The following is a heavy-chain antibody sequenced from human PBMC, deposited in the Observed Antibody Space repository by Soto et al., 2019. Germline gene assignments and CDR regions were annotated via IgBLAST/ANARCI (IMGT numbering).Heavy chain of an antibody. V-gene: IGHV4-38-2*01. CDR1: GYSISSGYY. J-gene: IGHJ4*02. CDR2: IYRSGST. CDR3: ARVRGNWDYNYFDY. D-gene: IGHD1-7*01. Sequence: SDTLSLTCAVSGYSISSGYYWGWIRQPPGKGLEWIGSIYRSGSTYYNPSLKSPVTISVDTSKNQFSLKLSSVTAADTAVYYCARVRGNWDYNYFDYWGQGTLVTVSS.